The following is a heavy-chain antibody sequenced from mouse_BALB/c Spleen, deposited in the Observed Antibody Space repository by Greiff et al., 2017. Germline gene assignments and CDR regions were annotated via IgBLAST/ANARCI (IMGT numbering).Heavy chain of an antibody. V-gene: IGHV14-3*02. CDR1: GFNIKDTY. CDR3: ARSPYDYDFDY. Sequence: EVQLVESGAELVKPGASVKLSCTASGFNIKDTYMHWVKQRPEQGLEWIGRIDPANGNTKYDPKFQGKATITADTSSNTAYLQLSSLTSEDTAVYYCARSPYDYDFDYWGQGTTLTVSS. D-gene: IGHD2-4*01. CDR2: IDPANGNT. J-gene: IGHJ2*01.